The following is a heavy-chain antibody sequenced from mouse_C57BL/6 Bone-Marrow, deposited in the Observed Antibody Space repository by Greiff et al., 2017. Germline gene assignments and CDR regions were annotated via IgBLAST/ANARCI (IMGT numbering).Heavy chain of an antibody. Sequence: EVQGVESGGGLVKPGGSLKLSCAASGFTFSDYGMHWFRQAPEKGLEGVAYISSGSSTIYYAETVKGRFTISRANATNTLFLQLTSLRSEDTAMYYCARGNFDYWGQGTTLTVSS. CDR3: ARGNFDY. J-gene: IGHJ2*01. CDR2: ISSGSSTI. V-gene: IGHV5-17*01. CDR1: GFTFSDYG.